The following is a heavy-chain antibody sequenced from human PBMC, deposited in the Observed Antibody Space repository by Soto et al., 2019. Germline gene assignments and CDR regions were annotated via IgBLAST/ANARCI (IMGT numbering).Heavy chain of an antibody. D-gene: IGHD3-3*01. CDR1: GFTFSSYG. V-gene: IGHV3-33*01. J-gene: IGHJ6*02. CDR2: IWYDGSNK. CDR3: ARDLFVSRYYDFWSGPNYYYYYGMDV. Sequence: GGSLRLSCAASGFTFSSYGMHWVRQAPGKGLEWVAVIWYDGSNKYYADSVKGRFTISRDNSKNTLYLQMNSLRAEDTAVYYCARDLFVSRYYDFWSGPNYYYYYGMDVWGQGTTGTVSS.